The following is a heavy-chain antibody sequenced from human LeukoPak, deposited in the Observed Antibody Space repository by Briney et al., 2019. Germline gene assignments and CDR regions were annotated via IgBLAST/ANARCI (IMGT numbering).Heavy chain of an antibody. J-gene: IGHJ6*03. Sequence: KPSQTLSLTCTVSGAPMSSGHNYWSWIRQPAGKGLEWIGRIYTSGSTDYNPSLKSRVTISVDTSMNQFSLKLNSVTAADTAVYYCARDQRVESPDLFADDYHYMDVWGKGTTVTVSS. D-gene: IGHD1-1*01. CDR1: GAPMSSGHNY. CDR3: ARDQRVESPDLFADDYHYMDV. CDR2: IYTSGST. V-gene: IGHV4-61*02.